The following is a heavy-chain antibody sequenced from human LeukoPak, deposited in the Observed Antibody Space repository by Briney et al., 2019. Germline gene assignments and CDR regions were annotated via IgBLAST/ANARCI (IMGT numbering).Heavy chain of an antibody. CDR2: IIPIFGTA. CDR3: ARGMGSSWYDY. D-gene: IGHD6-13*01. Sequence: TVTVSYKASGGTFSSYAISWVRQAPRQGLEWMGGIIPIFGTANYAQKFQGRVTITADKSTSTAYMELSSLRSEDTAVYYCARGMGSSWYDYWGQGTLVTVSS. J-gene: IGHJ4*02. V-gene: IGHV1-69*06. CDR1: GGTFSSYA.